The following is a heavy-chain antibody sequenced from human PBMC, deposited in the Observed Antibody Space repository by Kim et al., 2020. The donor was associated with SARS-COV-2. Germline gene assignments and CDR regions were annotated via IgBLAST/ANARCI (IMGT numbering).Heavy chain of an antibody. J-gene: IGHJ6*02. CDR3: ARSSLSGSYYYYYYGMDV. V-gene: IGHV4-4*02. D-gene: IGHD3-10*01. Sequence: KHRVTISVDKSKNQFSLKLSSVTAADTAVYYCARSSLSGSYYYYYYGMDVWGQGTTVTVSS.